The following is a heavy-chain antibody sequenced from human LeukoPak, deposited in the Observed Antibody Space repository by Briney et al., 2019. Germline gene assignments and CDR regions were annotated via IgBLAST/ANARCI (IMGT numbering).Heavy chain of an antibody. Sequence: ASVKVSCKASGYTFTGYYIHWVRQAPGQGLEWMGWIYPNGGGTNYAQKIQGRVTMTRDTSISTAYMELSGLRSDDTAMYYCARFRSHGDDGFDIWGQGTMVTVSS. D-gene: IGHD3-10*01. V-gene: IGHV1-2*02. J-gene: IGHJ3*02. CDR2: IYPNGGGT. CDR1: GYTFTGYY. CDR3: ARFRSHGDDGFDI.